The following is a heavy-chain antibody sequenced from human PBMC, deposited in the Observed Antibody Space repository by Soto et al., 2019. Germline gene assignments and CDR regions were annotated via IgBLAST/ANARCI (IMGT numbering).Heavy chain of an antibody. J-gene: IGHJ4*02. Sequence: PSGNLALTCTVSGGSISSSSYYWGWIRQPPGKGLEWIGSIYYSGSTYYNPSLKSRVSISVDTSKNQFSLKLSSVTAAATAIYFCARDNSGGMIDYWGPGTLVTLSS. V-gene: IGHV4-39*07. CDR2: IYYSGST. CDR1: GGSISSSSYY. CDR3: ARDNSGGMIDY. D-gene: IGHD4-17*01.